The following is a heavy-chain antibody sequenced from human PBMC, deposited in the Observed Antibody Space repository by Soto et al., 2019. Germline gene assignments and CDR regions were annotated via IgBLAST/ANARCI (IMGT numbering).Heavy chain of an antibody. CDR2: ISYDGSNK. Sequence: QVQLVESGGGVVQPGRSLRLSCAASGFTFSSYGMHWVRQAPGKGLERVAVISYDGSNKYYADSVKGRFTISRDNSKNTLYLQMNSLGAEDTAVYYCAKVGYYVVDAFDIWCQGTMVTVSS. CDR1: GFTFSSYG. CDR3: AKVGYYVVDAFDI. J-gene: IGHJ3*02. D-gene: IGHD3-10*02. V-gene: IGHV3-30*18.